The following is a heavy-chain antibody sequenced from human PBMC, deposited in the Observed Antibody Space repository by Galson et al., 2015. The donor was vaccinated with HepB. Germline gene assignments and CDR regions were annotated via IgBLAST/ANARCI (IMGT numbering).Heavy chain of an antibody. Sequence: SLRLSCAASGFTFSSYWMHWVRQAPGKGLVWVSRINSDGSSASYADSVKGRFTISRDNAKNTLYLQMNSLRAEDTAVYYCARYSSSRTGAWFDPWGQGTLVTVSS. D-gene: IGHD6-13*01. CDR1: GFTFSSYW. CDR3: ARYSSSRTGAWFDP. CDR2: INSDGSSA. V-gene: IGHV3-74*01. J-gene: IGHJ5*02.